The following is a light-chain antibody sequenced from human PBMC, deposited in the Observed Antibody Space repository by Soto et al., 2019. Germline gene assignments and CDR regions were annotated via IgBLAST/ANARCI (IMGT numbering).Light chain of an antibody. Sequence: QSVLTQPASVSGSPGQSITISCTGTSSDVGIYNLVSWYQQHPGKAPKLMIYEGSERPSGVSNRFSGSKSGNTASLTISGLQAEDEADYYCCSYAGRGPFVVFGGGTKLTVL. J-gene: IGLJ2*01. CDR1: SSDVGIYNL. V-gene: IGLV2-23*03. CDR2: EGS. CDR3: CSYAGRGPFVV.